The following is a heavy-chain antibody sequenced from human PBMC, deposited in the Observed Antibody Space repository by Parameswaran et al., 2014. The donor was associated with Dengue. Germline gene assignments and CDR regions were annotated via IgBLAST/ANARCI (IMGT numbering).Heavy chain of an antibody. CDR3: ARDEVLYGSVSYGMDV. D-gene: IGHD3-10*01. Sequence: VRQAPGKGLEWIGYIYYSGSTYYNPSLKSRVTISVDTSKNQFSLKLSSVTAADTAVYYCARDEVLYGSVSYGMDVWGQGDHGHRLL. V-gene: IGHV4-31*02. CDR2: IYYSGST. J-gene: IGHJ6*02.